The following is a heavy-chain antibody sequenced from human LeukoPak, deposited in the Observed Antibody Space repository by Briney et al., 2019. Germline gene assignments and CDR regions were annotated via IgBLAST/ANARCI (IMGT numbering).Heavy chain of an antibody. D-gene: IGHD1-1*01. J-gene: IGHJ4*02. CDR2: INHSGST. Sequence: SETLSLTCAVYGGSFSGYYWSWIRQPPGKGLEWIGEINHSGSTNYNPSLKSRVTISVDTSKNQFSLKLSSVTAADTAVYYCARGGNWNRDFDYWGQGTLVTVSP. CDR1: GGSFSGYY. CDR3: ARGGNWNRDFDY. V-gene: IGHV4-34*01.